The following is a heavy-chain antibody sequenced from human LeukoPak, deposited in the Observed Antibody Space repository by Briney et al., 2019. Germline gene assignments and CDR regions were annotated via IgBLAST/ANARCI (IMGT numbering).Heavy chain of an antibody. J-gene: IGHJ4*02. CDR2: IWYDGSNK. Sequence: PGRSLRLSCAASGFTFSSYGMHWVRQAPGKGLEWVAVIWYDGSNKYYADSVKGRFTISRDNSKNTRYLQMNSLRAEDTAVYYCARDSRLAPDYWGQGTLVTVSS. CDR3: ARDSRLAPDY. D-gene: IGHD4-11*01. CDR1: GFTFSSYG. V-gene: IGHV3-33*01.